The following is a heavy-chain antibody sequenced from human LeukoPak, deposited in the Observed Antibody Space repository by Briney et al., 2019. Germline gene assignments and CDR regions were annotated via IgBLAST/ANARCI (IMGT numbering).Heavy chain of an antibody. CDR3: AKDRSVGGMDV. V-gene: IGHV3-23*01. Sequence: GGSLRLSCSASGFTFSNLAMSWVRQSPRKGLEWVSVISGNDGSTYYADSVKGRFTISRDSSKNTLYLQMNSLRAEDTAVYYCAKDRSVGGMDVWGQGTTFTVSS. CDR2: ISGNDGST. J-gene: IGHJ6*02. D-gene: IGHD1-26*01. CDR1: GFTFSNLA.